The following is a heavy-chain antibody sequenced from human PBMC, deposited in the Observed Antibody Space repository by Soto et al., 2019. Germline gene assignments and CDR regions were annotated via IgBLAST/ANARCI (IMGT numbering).Heavy chain of an antibody. CDR2: MNPGSGDT. Sequence: ASVKVSYKASGYSFTNNDVSWVRQATGQGLEWMGWMNPGSGDTGYAQKFQGRVTMTRDISIATAYMELSSLRSDDTAIYYCARMETFGSLNWFDPWGQGTLVTVSS. D-gene: IGHD3-16*01. J-gene: IGHJ5*02. CDR3: ARMETFGSLNWFDP. V-gene: IGHV1-8*01. CDR1: GYSFTNND.